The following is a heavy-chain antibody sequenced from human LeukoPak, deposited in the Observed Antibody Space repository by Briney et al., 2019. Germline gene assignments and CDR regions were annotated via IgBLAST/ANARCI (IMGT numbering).Heavy chain of an antibody. D-gene: IGHD6-19*01. CDR1: GGSISSYY. Sequence: SETLSLTCTVSGGSISSYYWSWIRQPPGKGLEWIGYIYYSGSTNYNPSLKSRVTISVDTSKNQLSLKLSSVTAADTAVYYCARVPGVAVAGNYYYYGMDIWGQGTTVTVSS. J-gene: IGHJ6*02. V-gene: IGHV4-59*01. CDR2: IYYSGST. CDR3: ARVPGVAVAGNYYYYGMDI.